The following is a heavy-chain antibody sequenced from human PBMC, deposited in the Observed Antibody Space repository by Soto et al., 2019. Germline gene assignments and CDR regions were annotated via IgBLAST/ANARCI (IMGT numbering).Heavy chain of an antibody. CDR2: IYYSGST. D-gene: IGHD3-22*01. Sequence: QVQLQESGPGLVKPSQTLSLTCTVSGGSISSGDYYWSWIRQPPGKGLEWIGSIYYSGSTYYNPSLKSRVTISVDTSKNQFSLKLSSVTAADTAVYYCARDRGDSSGYAAYYFDYWGQGTLVTVSS. CDR3: ARDRGDSSGYAAYYFDY. V-gene: IGHV4-30-4*01. CDR1: GGSISSGDYY. J-gene: IGHJ4*02.